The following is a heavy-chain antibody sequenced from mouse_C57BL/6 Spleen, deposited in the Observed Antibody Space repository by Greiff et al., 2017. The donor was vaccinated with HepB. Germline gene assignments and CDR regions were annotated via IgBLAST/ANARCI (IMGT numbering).Heavy chain of an antibody. V-gene: IGHV1-82*01. CDR2: IYPGDGDT. D-gene: IGHD2-2*01. CDR3: ARGGLRREYFDY. CDR1: GYAFSSSW. J-gene: IGHJ2*01. Sequence: QVQLKESGPELVKPGASVKISCKASGYAFSSSWMNWVKQRPGKGLEWIGRIYPGDGDTNYNGKFKGKATLTADKSSSTAYMQLSSLTSEDSAVYFCARGGLRREYFDYWGQGTTLTVSS.